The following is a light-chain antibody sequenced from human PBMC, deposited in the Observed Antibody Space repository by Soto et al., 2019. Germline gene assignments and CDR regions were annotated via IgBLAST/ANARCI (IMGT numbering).Light chain of an antibody. CDR3: MQAIQKPCT. Sequence: DIVMTQSRLSVRGTPVERASVSCRSSQSLLHSNGNNHLHWYPHKPCDSPQLLIYLGSNRASGVPGRFSGSGSGTDFTLHISRVEAQDVGVYYCMQAIQKPCTFGQGTKVDI. CDR1: QSLLHSNGNNH. CDR2: LGS. J-gene: IGKJ1*01. V-gene: IGKV2-28*01.